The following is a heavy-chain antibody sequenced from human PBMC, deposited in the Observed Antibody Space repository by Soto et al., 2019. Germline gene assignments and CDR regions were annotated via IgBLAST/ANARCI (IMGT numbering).Heavy chain of an antibody. Sequence: QVQLVQSGAEVKKPGASVKVSCKASGYTFTGYYMHWVRQAPGQGLEWMGWINPNSGGTNYAQKFQGWVTMTRDTSISTAYMELSRLRSDDTAVYYCARDGGQLVGYYYYYYGMDVWGQGTTVNVSS. CDR1: GYTFTGYY. D-gene: IGHD6-13*01. V-gene: IGHV1-2*04. CDR2: INPNSGGT. CDR3: ARDGGQLVGYYYYYYGMDV. J-gene: IGHJ6*02.